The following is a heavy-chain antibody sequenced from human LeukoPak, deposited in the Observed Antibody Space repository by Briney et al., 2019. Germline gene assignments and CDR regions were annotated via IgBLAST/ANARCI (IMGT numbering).Heavy chain of an antibody. Sequence: EASVKVSCKASGYTFTGYYMHWVRQAPGQGLEWMGRINPNSGGTNYAQKFQGRVTMTRDTSISTAYMELSRLRSDDTAVYYCARAVGYYGSGSSNDYWGQGTLVTVSS. CDR1: GYTFTGYY. J-gene: IGHJ4*02. CDR3: ARAVGYYGSGSSNDY. CDR2: INPNSGGT. V-gene: IGHV1-2*06. D-gene: IGHD3-10*01.